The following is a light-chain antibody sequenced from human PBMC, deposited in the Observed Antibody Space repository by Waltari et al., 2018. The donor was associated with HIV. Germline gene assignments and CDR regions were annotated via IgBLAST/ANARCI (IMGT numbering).Light chain of an antibody. V-gene: IGKV4-1*01. Sequence: DIVMTQSPDSLAVSLGERATINCKSSQSILYSSNNKNYLAWYPQKPGQPPKLLIYWASTRESGVPDRFSGSGSGTDFTLTISSLQAEDVAVYYCQQYDSTPLTFGGGTKVEIK. J-gene: IGKJ4*01. CDR2: WAS. CDR3: QQYDSTPLT. CDR1: QSILYSSNNKNY.